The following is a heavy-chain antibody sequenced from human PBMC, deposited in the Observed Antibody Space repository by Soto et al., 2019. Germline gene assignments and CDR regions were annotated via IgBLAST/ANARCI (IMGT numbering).Heavy chain of an antibody. V-gene: IGHV4-31*03. Sequence: SSETLSLTCTVSGGSISSGGYYWSWIRQHPGKGLEWIGYIYYSGSTYYNPSLKSRVTISVDTSKNQFSLKLSTVTAADTAVYYCARNSGYDWDNGYFDYWGQGTLVTVSS. CDR1: GGSISSGGYY. J-gene: IGHJ4*02. CDR2: IYYSGST. D-gene: IGHD5-12*01. CDR3: ARNSGYDWDNGYFDY.